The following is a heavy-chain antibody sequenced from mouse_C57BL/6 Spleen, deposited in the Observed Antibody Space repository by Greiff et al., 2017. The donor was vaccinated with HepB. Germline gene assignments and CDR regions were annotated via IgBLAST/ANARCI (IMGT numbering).Heavy chain of an antibody. CDR1: GYTFTSYW. CDR3: ARSVGNRDY. J-gene: IGHJ2*01. Sequence: QVQLQQSGAELVKPGASVKLSCKASGYTFTSYWMQWVKQRPGQGLEWIGEIDPSDSYTNYNQKFKGKATLTVDTSSSTAYMQLSSLTSEDSAVYYCARSVGNRDYWGQGTTLTVSS. CDR2: IDPSDSYT. D-gene: IGHD2-1*01. V-gene: IGHV1-50*01.